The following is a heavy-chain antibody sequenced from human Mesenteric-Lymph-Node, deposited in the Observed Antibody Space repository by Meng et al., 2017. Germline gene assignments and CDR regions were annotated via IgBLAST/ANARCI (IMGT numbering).Heavy chain of an antibody. CDR3: ASSDYYRSDY. Sequence: QGPLQASGPGLVKPSETLSLTCAVSGGSISRSDWWSWVRQPPGKGLEWIGETSHSGSTNYNPSLKSRVTISLDKSKNQLSLKLNSVTAADTAVYYCASSDYYRSDYWGQGTLVTVSS. CDR2: TSHSGST. J-gene: IGHJ4*02. V-gene: IGHV4-4*02. CDR1: GGSISRSDW. D-gene: IGHD3-22*01.